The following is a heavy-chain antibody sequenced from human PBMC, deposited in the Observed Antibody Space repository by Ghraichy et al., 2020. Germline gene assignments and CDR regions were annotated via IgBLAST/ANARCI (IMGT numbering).Heavy chain of an antibody. CDR3: AKVAGYCTNGVCYRRVNWFDP. Sequence: GGSLRLSCAASGFTFSSYAMSWVRQAPGKGLEWVSAISGSGGSTYYADSVKGRFTISRDNSKNTLYLQMNSLRAEDTAVYYCAKVAGYCTNGVCYRRVNWFDPWGQGTLVTVSS. CDR2: ISGSGGST. J-gene: IGHJ5*02. V-gene: IGHV3-23*01. D-gene: IGHD2-8*01. CDR1: GFTFSSYA.